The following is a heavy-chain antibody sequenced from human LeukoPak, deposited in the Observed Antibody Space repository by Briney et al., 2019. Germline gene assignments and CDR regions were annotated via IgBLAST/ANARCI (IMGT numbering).Heavy chain of an antibody. J-gene: IGHJ4*02. D-gene: IGHD5-18*01. CDR1: GGTFSSYA. CDR2: IIPMFGTA. Sequence: ASVTVSCKASGGTFSSYAISWVRQAPGQGLEWMGVIIPMFGTANYAQKLQGRVTMTTDTSTSTAYMELRSLRSDDTAVYYCARKYSYGPNFDYWGQGTLVTVSS. V-gene: IGHV1-69*05. CDR3: ARKYSYGPNFDY.